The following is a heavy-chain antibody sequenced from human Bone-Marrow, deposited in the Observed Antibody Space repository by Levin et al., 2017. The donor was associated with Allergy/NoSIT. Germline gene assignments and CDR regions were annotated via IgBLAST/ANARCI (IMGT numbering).Heavy chain of an antibody. CDR1: GDSISSSSYY. D-gene: IGHD2-15*01. J-gene: IGHJ5*02. CDR2: IYYSGDT. Sequence: SETLSLTCTVSGDSISSSSYYWGWIRQPPGKGLEWIGNIYYSGDTQYNPSLKSRVTISVDMSKNLFSLKLSSVTASDTAVYYCARHALYYSGGRCYCWFDHWGQGTLITVSS. V-gene: IGHV4-39*01. CDR3: ARHALYYSGGRCYCWFDH.